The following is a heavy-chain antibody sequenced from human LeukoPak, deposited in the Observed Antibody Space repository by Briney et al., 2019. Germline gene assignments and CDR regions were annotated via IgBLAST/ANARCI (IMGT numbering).Heavy chain of an antibody. CDR3: ASLYDYVWGSYRYTGFDY. J-gene: IGHJ4*02. Sequence: GASVKVSCKASGYTFTSYDINWVRQATGQGLEWMGWMNPNSGNTGYAQKFQGRVTMTRNTSISTAYMELSSLRSEDTAVYYCASLYDYVWGSYRYTGFDYWGQGTLVTVSS. CDR1: GYTFTSYD. CDR2: MNPNSGNT. V-gene: IGHV1-8*01. D-gene: IGHD3-16*02.